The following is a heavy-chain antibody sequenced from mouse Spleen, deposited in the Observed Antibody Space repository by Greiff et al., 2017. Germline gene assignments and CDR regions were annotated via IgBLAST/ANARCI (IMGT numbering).Heavy chain of an antibody. J-gene: IGHJ2*01. CDR3: TRLRNYFDY. D-gene: IGHD1-1*01. CDR1: GYTFTSYY. CDR2: INPSNGGT. V-gene: IGHV1S81*02. Sequence: QVQLKQSGAELVKPGASVKLSCKASGYTFTSYYMYWVKQRPGQGLEWIGEINPSNGGTNFNEKFKSKATLTVDKSSSTAYMQLSSLTSEDSAVYYCTRLRNYFDYWGQGTTLTVSS.